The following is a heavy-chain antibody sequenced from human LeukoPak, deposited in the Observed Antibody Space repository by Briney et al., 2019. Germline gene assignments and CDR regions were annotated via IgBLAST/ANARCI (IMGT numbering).Heavy chain of an antibody. D-gene: IGHD1-26*01. CDR2: ISGSGGST. CDR1: GFTFSSYA. CDR3: AKDFLYRWELYNWFDP. J-gene: IGHJ5*02. Sequence: PGGSLRLSCAASGFTFSSYAMSWVRQAPGKGLKWVSAISGSGGSTYYAASVKGRFTISRHNSKNTLYLQMYSLRAEATAVYYCAKDFLYRWELYNWFDPWGQGTLVTVSS. V-gene: IGHV3-23*01.